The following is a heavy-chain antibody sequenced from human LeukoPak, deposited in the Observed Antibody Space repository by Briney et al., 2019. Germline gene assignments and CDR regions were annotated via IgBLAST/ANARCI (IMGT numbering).Heavy chain of an antibody. CDR2: ISSDGRTT. V-gene: IGHV3-74*03. CDR3: ARDDSSGIDY. J-gene: IGHJ4*02. CDR1: GFTFSRYW. D-gene: IGHD6-19*01. Sequence: GGSLRLSCAAYGFTFSRYWMYWVRQVPGKGLVSVSRISSDGRTTTYADSVKGRFTVSRDNAKNTLYLQMNSLRAEDTAVYHCARDDSSGIDYWGQGTLVTVSS.